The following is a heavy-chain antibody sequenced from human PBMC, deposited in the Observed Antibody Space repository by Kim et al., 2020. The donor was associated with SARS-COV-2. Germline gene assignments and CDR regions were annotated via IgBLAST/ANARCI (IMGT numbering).Heavy chain of an antibody. D-gene: IGHD5-18*01. V-gene: IGHV3-53*04. CDR3: ARHDSNGYQGKYYNDS. Sequence: SVRGRFTISRHDSKNTLFLQMNSLKAEDTAVYFCARHDSNGYQGKYYNDSWGQGTLVTVSS. J-gene: IGHJ4*02.